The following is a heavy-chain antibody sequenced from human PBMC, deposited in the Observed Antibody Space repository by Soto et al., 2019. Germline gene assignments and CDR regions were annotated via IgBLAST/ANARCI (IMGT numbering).Heavy chain of an antibody. D-gene: IGHD3-10*01. CDR3: AAGFPPDF. V-gene: IGHV3-7*01. CDR1: GFTFSSSW. Sequence: EVPLVESGGGLVQPGGSLKLSCEASGFTFSSSWMNWVRQAPGKGLEWVANIKGDGSEKYYVDSVKGRFTISRDNAKNSLYLQMNSLRAEDTAVYYCAAGFPPDFWGQGTLVTVSS. CDR2: IKGDGSEK. J-gene: IGHJ4*02.